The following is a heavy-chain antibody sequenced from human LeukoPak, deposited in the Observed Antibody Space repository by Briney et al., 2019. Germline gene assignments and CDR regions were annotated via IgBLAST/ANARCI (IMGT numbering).Heavy chain of an antibody. CDR3: ARDRAYSSSSVWFDP. D-gene: IGHD6-6*01. CDR1: GYTFTGYY. V-gene: IGHV1-2*02. CDR2: INPNSGGT. J-gene: IGHJ5*02. Sequence: ASVKVSCKASGYTFTGYYMHWVRQAPGQGLEWMGWINPNSGGTNYAQKFQGRVTMTRDTSISTAYMELSRLRSDDTAVYYCARDRAYSSSSVWFDPWGQRTLVTDSS.